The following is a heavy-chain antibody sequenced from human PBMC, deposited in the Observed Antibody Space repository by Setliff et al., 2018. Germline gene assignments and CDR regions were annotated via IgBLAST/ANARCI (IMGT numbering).Heavy chain of an antibody. D-gene: IGHD3-16*01. CDR1: GSSITSGSFF. CDR3: AIGGGYCDFFDCFPFDN. CDR2: ALDDGRA. V-gene: IGHV4-39*01. J-gene: IGHJ4*02. Sequence: PSETLSLTCTVSGSSITSGSFFWGWIRQSPGRGLEWIGSALDDGRASYNESFEGRVTISVDTSKNQFSLRLSSVDASDTATYYCAIGGGYCDFFDCFPFDNWGQGFLVTVS.